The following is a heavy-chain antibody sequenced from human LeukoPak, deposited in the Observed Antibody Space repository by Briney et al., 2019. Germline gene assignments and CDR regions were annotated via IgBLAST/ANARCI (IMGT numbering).Heavy chain of an antibody. CDR2: INPNSGGT. V-gene: IGHV1-2*02. Sequence: KTGGSLRLSCAASGYTFTGYYMHWVRQAPGQGLEWMGWINPNSGGTNYAQKFQGRVTMTRDTSISTAYMELSRLRSDDTAVYYCARSDYVWGSYHEMAFDIWGQGTMVTVSS. CDR1: GYTFTGYY. D-gene: IGHD3-16*02. J-gene: IGHJ3*02. CDR3: ARSDYVWGSYHEMAFDI.